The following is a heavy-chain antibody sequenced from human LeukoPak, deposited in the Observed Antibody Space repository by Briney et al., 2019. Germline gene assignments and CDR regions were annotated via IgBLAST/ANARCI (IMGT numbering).Heavy chain of an antibody. CDR3: AREHTVTTRFFDY. Sequence: GGSLRLSCAASGFTVSSNYMSWVRQAPGKGLEWVSVIYSGGSTYYADSVKGRFTISRDNSKNTLYLQMNSLRAEDTAVYYCAREHTVTTRFFDYWGQGTLVTVSS. CDR2: IYSGGST. CDR1: GFTVSSNY. D-gene: IGHD4-17*01. J-gene: IGHJ4*02. V-gene: IGHV3-66*01.